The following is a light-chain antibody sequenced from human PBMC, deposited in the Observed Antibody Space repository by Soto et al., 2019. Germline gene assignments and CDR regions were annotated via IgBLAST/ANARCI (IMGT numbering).Light chain of an antibody. CDR3: QQSLNPKT. CDR1: RSVDTD. J-gene: IGKJ1*01. CDR2: GAS. Sequence: EILMTQSPATLSVSPGDSATLSCRASRSVDTDLAWYQQKPGQAPRLLIYGASTRATGIPDRFSGSGSGTDFTLTIDRLEPEDFAVYYCQQSLNPKTFGQGTKVDIK. V-gene: IGKV3D-15*01.